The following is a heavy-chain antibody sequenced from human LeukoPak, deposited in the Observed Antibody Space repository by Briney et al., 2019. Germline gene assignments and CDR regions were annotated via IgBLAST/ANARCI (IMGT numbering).Heavy chain of an antibody. CDR3: ARAPWFPSDFRQDYYYFYYMDV. D-gene: IGHD2/OR15-2a*01. V-gene: IGHV1-69*05. Sequence: GASVTVSRKASGGTFSSYAISWVRQAPGQGLEWMGGIIPIFGTANYAQKFQGRVTITTDESMSTAYMELSSLRSEDTAVHYCARAPWFPSDFRQDYYYFYYMDVWGKGTTVTVSS. CDR1: GGTFSSYA. CDR2: IIPIFGTA. J-gene: IGHJ6*03.